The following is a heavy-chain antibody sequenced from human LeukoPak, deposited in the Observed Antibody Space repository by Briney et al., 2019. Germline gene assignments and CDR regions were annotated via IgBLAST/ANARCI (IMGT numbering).Heavy chain of an antibody. CDR2: ISGSGGST. CDR3: ARVSGYDWESFYDY. J-gene: IGHJ4*02. CDR1: GFTFSSYG. D-gene: IGHD5-12*01. Sequence: GGSLRLSCAASGFTFSSYGMSWVRQAPGKGLEWVSAISGSGGSTYYADSVKGRVTISRDNSKNTLYLQMNSLRAEDTAVYYCARVSGYDWESFYDYWGQGTLVTVSS. V-gene: IGHV3-23*01.